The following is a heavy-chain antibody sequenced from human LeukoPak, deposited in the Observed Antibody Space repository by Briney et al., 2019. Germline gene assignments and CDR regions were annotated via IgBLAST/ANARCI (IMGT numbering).Heavy chain of an antibody. D-gene: IGHD2/OR15-2a*01. Sequence: PGGSLRLSCVASGFTFTGHSMHWVRQAPGKGLEWVAVVADDEKTIFYADSLKGRFTISRDNSKNTLYLQMNSLRAEDTAVYYCAKDNKKTPMDVWGKGTTVTISS. CDR1: GFTFTGHS. CDR3: AKDNKKTPMDV. V-gene: IGHV3-30*04. CDR2: VADDEKTI. J-gene: IGHJ6*03.